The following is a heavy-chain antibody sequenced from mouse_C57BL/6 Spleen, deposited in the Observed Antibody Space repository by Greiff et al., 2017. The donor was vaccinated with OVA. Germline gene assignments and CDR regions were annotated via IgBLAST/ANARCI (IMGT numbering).Heavy chain of an antibody. V-gene: IGHV1-61*01. Sequence: QVQLQQPGAELVRPGSSVKLSCKASGYTFTSYWMDWVKQRPGQGLEWIGNIYPSDSETHYNQKFKDKATLTVDKSSSTAYMQLSSLTSEDSAVYYCARGLGRPFDYWGKGTTLTVSS. CDR1: GYTFTSYW. CDR3: ARGLGRPFDY. J-gene: IGHJ2*01. CDR2: IYPSDSET. D-gene: IGHD4-1*01.